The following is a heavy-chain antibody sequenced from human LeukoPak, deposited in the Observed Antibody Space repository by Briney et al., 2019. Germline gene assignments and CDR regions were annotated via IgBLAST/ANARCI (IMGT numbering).Heavy chain of an antibody. CDR2: ISGSGGST. V-gene: IGHV3-23*01. D-gene: IGHD1-26*01. CDR1: GFTFSSYA. J-gene: IGHJ5*02. CDR3: AKETNSGATSYNWFDP. Sequence: GGSLRLSCAASGFTFSSYAMSWVRQAPGKGLEWVSAISGSGGSTYYADSVKGRFTISRDNSKNTLYLQMNSLRAEDTAVYYCAKETNSGATSYNWFDPWGQGTLVTVSS.